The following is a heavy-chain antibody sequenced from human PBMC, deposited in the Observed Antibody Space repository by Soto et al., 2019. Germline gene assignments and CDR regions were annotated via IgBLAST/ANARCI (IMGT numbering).Heavy chain of an antibody. CDR3: ARGHFDRCGYSNALDC. CDR2: IHYNGRT. J-gene: IGHJ4*02. V-gene: IGHV4-59*02. CDR1: GASVTDYY. Sequence: QVQLQESGPRLAKPSETVSLTCSVSGASVTDYYWTWIWLTPKRELQWMGLIHYNGRTDSSPSLKSRVTISLDTSKNHVSLILNSVNVADSAIYYCARGHFDRCGYSNALDCWGQGTLVTVSS. D-gene: IGHD3-22*01.